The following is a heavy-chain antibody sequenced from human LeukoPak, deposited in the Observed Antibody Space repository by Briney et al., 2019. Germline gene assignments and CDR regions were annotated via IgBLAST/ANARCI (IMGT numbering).Heavy chain of an antibody. CDR1: GGSISSYY. CDR3: AELGITMIGGV. V-gene: IGHV3-9*01. D-gene: IGHD3-10*02. Sequence: LSLTCTVSGGSISSYYWSWIRQPPGKGLEWVSGISWNSGNIAYADSVKGRFTISRDNAKNSLYLQMNSLRAEDTAVYYCAELGITMIGGVWGKGTTVTISS. CDR2: ISWNSGNI. J-gene: IGHJ6*04.